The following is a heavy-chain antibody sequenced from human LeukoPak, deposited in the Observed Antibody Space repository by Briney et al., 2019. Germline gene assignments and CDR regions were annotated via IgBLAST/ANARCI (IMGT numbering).Heavy chain of an antibody. CDR2: IYYSGTT. V-gene: IGHV4-59*01. D-gene: IGHD6-6*01. J-gene: IGHJ5*02. CDR1: GGSISSYY. CDR3: ARDREYSSSGLVWFDP. Sequence: SETLSLTCTVSGGSISSYYWSWIRQPPGQGLEWIGYIYYSGTTNYNPSLKSRVTISVDTSKNQFSLKLSSVTAADTAVYHCARDREYSSSGLVWFDPWGHGILVTVSS.